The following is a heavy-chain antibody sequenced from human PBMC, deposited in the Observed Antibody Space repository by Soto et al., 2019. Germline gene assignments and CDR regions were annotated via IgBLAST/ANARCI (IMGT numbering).Heavy chain of an antibody. V-gene: IGHV4-61*01. CDR3: ARDVGNYYGSGNYFDY. Sequence: PSETLSLTCTVSGGSVSSGSYYWSWIRQPPGKGLEWIGYIYYSGSTNYNPSLKSRVTISVDTSKNQFSLKLSSVTAADTAVYYCARDVGNYYGSGNYFDYWGQGTLVTVSS. D-gene: IGHD3-10*01. J-gene: IGHJ4*02. CDR2: IYYSGST. CDR1: GGSVSSGSYY.